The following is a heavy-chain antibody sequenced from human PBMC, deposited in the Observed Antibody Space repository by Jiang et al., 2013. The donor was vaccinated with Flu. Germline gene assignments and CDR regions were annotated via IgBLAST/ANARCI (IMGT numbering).Heavy chain of an antibody. Sequence: GAEVKKPGESLKISCKGSAYSFTSYWIGWVRQMPGKGLEWMGIIYPGDSDTNYSPSFQGHVTISADKSISTAYLQWSSLKASDTAMYYCARPSWDGSGWYEDFDYWGQGTLVTVSS. D-gene: IGHD6-19*01. V-gene: IGHV5-51*03. J-gene: IGHJ4*02. CDR3: ARPSWDGSGWYEDFDY. CDR1: AYSFTSYW. CDR2: IYPGDSDT.